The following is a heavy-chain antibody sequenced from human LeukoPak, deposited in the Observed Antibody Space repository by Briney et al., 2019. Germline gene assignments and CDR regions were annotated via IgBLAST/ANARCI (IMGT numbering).Heavy chain of an antibody. J-gene: IGHJ4*02. CDR2: IWYDGSNK. Sequence: GRSLRLSCAASGFTFSSYGMHWVRQAPGKGLEWVAVIWYDGSNKYYADSVKGRFTISRDNSKSTLYLQMNSLRAEDTAVYYCARDLAMIVPLYYFDYWGQGTLVTVSS. CDR3: ARDLAMIVPLYYFDY. V-gene: IGHV3-33*01. D-gene: IGHD3-22*01. CDR1: GFTFSSYG.